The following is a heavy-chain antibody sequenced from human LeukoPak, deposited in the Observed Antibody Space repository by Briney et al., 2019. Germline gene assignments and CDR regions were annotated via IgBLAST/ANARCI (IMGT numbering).Heavy chain of an antibody. V-gene: IGHV3-30*18. CDR1: GFTFSSYG. Sequence: PGGSLRLSCAASGFTFSSYGMHWVRQAPGKGLEWVAVISYDGSNKYYADSVKGRFTISRDNSKNTLYLQMNSLRAEDTAVYYCAKDYYDRRINYFDYWGQGTLVTVSS. D-gene: IGHD3-22*01. CDR2: ISYDGSNK. CDR3: AKDYYDRRINYFDY. J-gene: IGHJ4*02.